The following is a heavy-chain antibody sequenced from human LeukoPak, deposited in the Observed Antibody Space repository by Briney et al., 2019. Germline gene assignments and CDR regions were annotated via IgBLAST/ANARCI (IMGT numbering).Heavy chain of an antibody. CDR3: ALTGNEAFDI. J-gene: IGHJ3*02. V-gene: IGHV1-24*01. Sequence: ASVKVSCKVSGYTLTEVSMHWVRQAPGKGLEWMGGFDPEDGETIYAQKFRGRVTMTEDTSTDTAYMELNSLRSEDTAVYYCALTGNEAFDIWGQGTMVSVSS. CDR1: GYTLTEVS. CDR2: FDPEDGET. D-gene: IGHD1-1*01.